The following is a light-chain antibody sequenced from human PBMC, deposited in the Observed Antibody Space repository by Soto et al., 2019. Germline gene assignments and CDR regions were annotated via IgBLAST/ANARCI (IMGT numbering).Light chain of an antibody. CDR1: QSLSSW. J-gene: IGKJ1*01. CDR3: LQHYSYPQT. CDR2: DAS. Sequence: DIQMTPSPSTLSPSVGDRVSITCRASQSLSSWLAWSQQKPGKAPNFLIYDASNLKSGVPSRFPGSASGTLFTLTISSLQPEDFATYYCLQHYSYPQTFGQGTTVEIK. V-gene: IGKV1-5*01.